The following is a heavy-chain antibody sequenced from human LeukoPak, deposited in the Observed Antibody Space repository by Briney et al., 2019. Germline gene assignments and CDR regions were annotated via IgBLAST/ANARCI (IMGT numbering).Heavy chain of an antibody. CDR1: GGSFSGYY. CDR3: ARVPVYDSSGYPDY. J-gene: IGHJ4*02. D-gene: IGHD3-22*01. Sequence: SETLSLACAVYGGSFSGYYWSWIRQPPGKGLEWIGEINHSGSTNYNPSLKSRVTISVDTSKNQFSLKLSSVTAADTAVYYCARVPVYDSSGYPDYWGQGTLVTVSS. CDR2: INHSGST. V-gene: IGHV4-34*01.